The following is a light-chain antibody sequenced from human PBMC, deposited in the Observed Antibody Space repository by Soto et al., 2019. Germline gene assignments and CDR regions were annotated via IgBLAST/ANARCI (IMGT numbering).Light chain of an antibody. CDR3: AAWDDSLSGYV. CDR2: SNN. Sequence: QSVLTQPPSASGTPGQRVTISCSGSSSNIGGNAVNWYQQLPGTTPKLLIYSNNQRPSGVPDRFSGSKSGTSASLAISGLQSEDEADCYCAAWDDSLSGYVFGTGTKLTVL. CDR1: SSNIGGNA. V-gene: IGLV1-44*01. J-gene: IGLJ1*01.